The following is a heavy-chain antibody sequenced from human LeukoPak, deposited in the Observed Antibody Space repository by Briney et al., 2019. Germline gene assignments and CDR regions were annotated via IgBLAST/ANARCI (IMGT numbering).Heavy chain of an antibody. J-gene: IGHJ6*02. CDR1: GFTFTSYD. CDR3: ARGPTLVRGVIMPDSVGGMDV. V-gene: IGHV1-8*01. Sequence: ASVRVSCKASGFTFTSYDINWVRQAPGQGLEWMGWMNPNSGNTRYAQKVQGRITMTRDTSISTAYMELSSLRSEDTAVYYCARGPTLVRGVIMPDSVGGMDVWGQGTTVTVSS. D-gene: IGHD3-10*01. CDR2: MNPNSGNT.